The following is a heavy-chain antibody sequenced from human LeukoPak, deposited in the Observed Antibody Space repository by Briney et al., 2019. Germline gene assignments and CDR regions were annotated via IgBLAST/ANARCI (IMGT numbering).Heavy chain of an antibody. D-gene: IGHD4-23*01. CDR1: GGSISSSSYY. V-gene: IGHV4-39*07. CDR2: IYYSGST. CDR3: ARTDYGGPFDY. Sequence: NASETLSLTCTVSGGSISSSSYYWGWIRQPPGKGLEWIGSIYYSGSTYYNPSLKSRVTISVDTSKNQFSLKLSFVTAADTAVYYCARTDYGGPFDYWGQGTLVTVSS. J-gene: IGHJ4*02.